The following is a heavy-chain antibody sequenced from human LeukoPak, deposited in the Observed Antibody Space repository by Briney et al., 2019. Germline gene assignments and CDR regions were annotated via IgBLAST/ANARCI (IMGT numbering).Heavy chain of an antibody. CDR1: GFTFSNAW. CDR2: IKSKTDSGTT. CDR3: TTLSSVWGSYRYYFDY. V-gene: IGHV3-15*01. J-gene: IGHJ4*02. D-gene: IGHD3-16*02. Sequence: PGGSLRLSCAASGFTFSNAWMSWVRQAPGKGLEWVGRIKSKTDSGTTDYAAPVKGRFTISRDDSKNTLYLQMNSLKTEDTAVYYCTTLSSVWGSYRYYFDYWGQGTLVTVSS.